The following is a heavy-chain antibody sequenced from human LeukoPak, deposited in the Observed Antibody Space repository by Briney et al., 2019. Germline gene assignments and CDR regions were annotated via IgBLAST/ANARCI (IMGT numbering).Heavy chain of an antibody. CDR1: GGSFSGYY. CDR3: ARRGILWFGELLWSWFDP. V-gene: IGHV4-34*01. J-gene: IGHJ5*02. Sequence: SETLSLTCAVYGGSFSGYYWSWIRQPPGKGLEWIGEINHSGSTNYNPSLKSRVTISVDTSKNQFSLKLSSVTAADTAVYYCARRGILWFGELLWSWFDPWGQGTLVTVSS. D-gene: IGHD3-10*01. CDR2: INHSGST.